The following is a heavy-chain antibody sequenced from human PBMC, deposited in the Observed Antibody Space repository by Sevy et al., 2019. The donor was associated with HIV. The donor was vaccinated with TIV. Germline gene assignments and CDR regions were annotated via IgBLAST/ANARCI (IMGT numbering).Heavy chain of an antibody. Sequence: GGSLRLSCAASGFTFSDYYMSWIRQAPGQGLKWVSYISSSGSTIYYADSVKGRFTISRDNAKNSLYLQMNSLRAEDTAVYYCAREKFEVVPAAIRAFDIWGQGTMVTVSS. V-gene: IGHV3-11*01. CDR2: ISSSGSTI. D-gene: IGHD2-2*02. CDR1: GFTFSDYY. CDR3: AREKFEVVPAAIRAFDI. J-gene: IGHJ3*02.